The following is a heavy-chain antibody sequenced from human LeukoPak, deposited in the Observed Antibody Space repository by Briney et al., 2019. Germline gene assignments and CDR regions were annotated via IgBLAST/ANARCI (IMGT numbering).Heavy chain of an antibody. J-gene: IGHJ4*02. CDR2: ISGSGGST. Sequence: GGSLRLSCAASGFTFSSYAMSWVRQAPGKGLEWVSAISGSGGSTYYADSVKGRFTISRDNSKNTLYLQMNSLRAEDTAVYYCAKDIGYCSGGSCYGTDYWGQGTLVTVSS. CDR1: GFTFSSYA. V-gene: IGHV3-23*01. CDR3: AKDIGYCSGGSCYGTDY. D-gene: IGHD2-15*01.